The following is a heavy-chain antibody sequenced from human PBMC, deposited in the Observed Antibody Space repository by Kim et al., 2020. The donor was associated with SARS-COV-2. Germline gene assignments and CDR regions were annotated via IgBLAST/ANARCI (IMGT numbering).Heavy chain of an antibody. J-gene: IGHJ6*03. Sequence: SVKVSCKASGGTFSSYAISWVRQAPGQGLEWMGGIIPIFGTANYAQKFQGRVTITADESTSTAYMELSSLRSEDTAVYYCARGLELPYYYYYMDVWGKGTTVTVSS. CDR1: GGTFSSYA. V-gene: IGHV1-69*13. CDR2: IIPIFGTA. D-gene: IGHD1-7*01. CDR3: ARGLELPYYYYYMDV.